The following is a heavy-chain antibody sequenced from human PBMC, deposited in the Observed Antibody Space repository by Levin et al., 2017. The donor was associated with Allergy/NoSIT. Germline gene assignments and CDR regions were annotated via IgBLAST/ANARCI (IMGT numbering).Heavy chain of an antibody. CDR2: VSPYNGDT. J-gene: IGHJ3*02. CDR3: ARELADSAADTFDI. D-gene: IGHD2-21*01. V-gene: IGHV1-18*01. CDR1: GYSYTFFG. Sequence: ASVKVSCKASGYSYTFFGISWVRQAPGQGLEWMGWVSPYNGDTHYAQPFQGRVTMTTDTSTTTAYMELRNLTSDDTAVYYCARELADSAADTFDIWGQGTMVIVSS.